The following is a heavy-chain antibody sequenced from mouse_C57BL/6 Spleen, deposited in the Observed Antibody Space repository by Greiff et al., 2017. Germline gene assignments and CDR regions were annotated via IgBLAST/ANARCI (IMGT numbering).Heavy chain of an antibody. CDR1: GYTFTDYE. Sequence: LVESGAELVRPGASVTLSCKASGYTFTDYEMHWVKQTPVHGLEWIGAIDPETGGTAYNQKFKGKAILTADKSSSTAYMELRSLTSEDSAVYYCTSYTYAMEYWGQGTSVTVSS. V-gene: IGHV1-15*01. CDR3: TSYTYAMEY. CDR2: IDPETGGT. J-gene: IGHJ4*01.